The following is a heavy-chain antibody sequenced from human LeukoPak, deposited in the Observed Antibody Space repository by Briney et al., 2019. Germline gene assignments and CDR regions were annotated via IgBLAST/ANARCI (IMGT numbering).Heavy chain of an antibody. CDR3: GSGSGSYYNVPTYYYYYMDV. Sequence: PGGSLRLSCAASGFPFRSFEVNWVRQAPGKGLEWVSYISSSGSTIYYADSVKGRFTISRDNAKNSLYLQMNSLRAEDTAVYYCGSGSGSYYNVPTYYYYYMDVWGKGTTVTISS. V-gene: IGHV3-48*03. J-gene: IGHJ6*03. D-gene: IGHD3-10*01. CDR2: ISSSGSTI. CDR1: GFPFRSFE.